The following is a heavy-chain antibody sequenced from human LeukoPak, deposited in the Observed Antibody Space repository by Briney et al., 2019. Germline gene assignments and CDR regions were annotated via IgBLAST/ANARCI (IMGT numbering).Heavy chain of an antibody. CDR3: ARSGSDGSGSYYNNWFDP. J-gene: IGHJ5*02. V-gene: IGHV1-69*04. D-gene: IGHD3-10*01. Sequence: SVKVSCKASGGTFSSYAISWVRQAPGQGLEWMGRIIPILGIANYAQKFQGKVTITADKSTSTAYMELSSLRSEDTAVYYCARSGSDGSGSYYNNWFDPWGQGTLVTGSS. CDR1: GGTFSSYA. CDR2: IIPILGIA.